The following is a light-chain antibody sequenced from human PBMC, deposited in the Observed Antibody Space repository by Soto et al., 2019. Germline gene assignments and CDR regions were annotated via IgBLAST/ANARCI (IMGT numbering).Light chain of an antibody. J-gene: IGKJ1*01. CDR1: QSVSNNY. CDR3: QQYGSSGT. CDR2: GAS. V-gene: IGKV3-20*01. Sequence: TVLTDATGALPMTQHERATLSGRASQSVSNNYLAWYQQKPGQAPRLLIYGASNRATGIPDRFSGSGSGTDFTLTISRLEPEDFAVYYCQQYGSSGTSAQRTKXXI.